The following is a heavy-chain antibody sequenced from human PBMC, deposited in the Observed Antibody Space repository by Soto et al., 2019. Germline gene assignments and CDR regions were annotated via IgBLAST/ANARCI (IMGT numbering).Heavy chain of an antibody. CDR1: GDSISTVDYF. Sequence: PSETLSLTCSVSGDSISTVDYFWAWIRQPPGQALEYIGYIYKSATTYYNPSFESRVAISLDTSKSQFSLNVTSVTAADTAVYFCAVGRYCILGRCFPNWFDSCGQGTLVTVYS. CDR3: AVGRYCILGRCFPNWFDS. D-gene: IGHD2-15*01. J-gene: IGHJ5*01. V-gene: IGHV4-30-4*01. CDR2: IYKSATT.